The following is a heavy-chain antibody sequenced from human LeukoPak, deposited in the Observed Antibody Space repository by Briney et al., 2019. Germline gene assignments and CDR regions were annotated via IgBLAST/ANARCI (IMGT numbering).Heavy chain of an antibody. V-gene: IGHV1-69*13. CDR1: GGTFSSYA. D-gene: IGHD6-13*01. Sequence: ASVKVSCKASGGTFSSYAISWVRQAPGQGLEWMGGIIPIFGTANYAQKFQGRVTITADESTSTAYMELSRLRSEDTAVYYCARGISSWKTPKRYYYYYMDVWGKGTTVTVSS. CDR3: ARGISSWKTPKRYYYYYMDV. CDR2: IIPIFGTA. J-gene: IGHJ6*03.